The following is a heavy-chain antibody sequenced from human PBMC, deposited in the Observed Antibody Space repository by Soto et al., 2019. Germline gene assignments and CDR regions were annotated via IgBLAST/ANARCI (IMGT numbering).Heavy chain of an antibody. CDR2: INPATGAA. V-gene: IGHV1-2*02. CDR3: ARGGGVGVAGSAAFDM. J-gene: IGHJ3*02. D-gene: IGHD3-3*01. Sequence: QLHLVQSGAVVKKPGASVTVSCSASGYPVTAYYMHWVRQAPGRGLEWMGGINPATGAAKYTQTFQGRVPMARDPSPSTVFMELSGLTFGDPAFFYCARGGGVGVAGSAAFDMWGQGTLVTVSS. CDR1: GYPVTAYY.